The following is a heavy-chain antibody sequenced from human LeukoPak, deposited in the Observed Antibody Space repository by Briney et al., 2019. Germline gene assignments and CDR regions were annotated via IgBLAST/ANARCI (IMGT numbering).Heavy chain of an antibody. CDR3: ANTKKEYSSSLASYYFDY. CDR1: GGSISSSSYY. V-gene: IGHV4-39*01. Sequence: PSETLSLTCTVSGGSISSSSYYWGWIRQPPGKGLEWIGSIYYSGSTYYNPSLKSRVTISVDTSKNQFSLKLSSVTAADTAVYYCANTKKEYSSSLASYYFDYWGQGTLVTVSS. D-gene: IGHD6-6*01. CDR2: IYYSGST. J-gene: IGHJ4*02.